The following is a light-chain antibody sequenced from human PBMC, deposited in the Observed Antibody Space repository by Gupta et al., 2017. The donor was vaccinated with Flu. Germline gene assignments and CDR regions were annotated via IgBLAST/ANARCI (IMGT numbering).Light chain of an antibody. CDR3: QQYNSTPLT. J-gene: IGKJ1*01. CDR1: QSVLYSSNNKNY. V-gene: IGKV4-1*01. CDR2: WAS. Sequence: DIVMTQSTDSLAVSLGERATINCKSSQSVLYSSNNKNYLAWYQQKPGQPPKLLFYWASTRESGVPDRFSGSGSGTDFTLTISSLQAEDVAVYYCQQYNSTPLTFGQGTKVEIK.